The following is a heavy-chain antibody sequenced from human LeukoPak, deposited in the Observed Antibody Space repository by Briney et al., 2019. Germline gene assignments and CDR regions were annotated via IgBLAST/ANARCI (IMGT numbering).Heavy chain of an antibody. CDR2: IIPIFGTA. V-gene: IGHV1-69*05. CDR3: ARQVQLELRPYNWFDP. Sequence: SVKVSCKASGGTFSSYAISWVRQAPGQGLEWMGGIIPIFGTANYAQKFQGRVTITTDGSTSTAYMELSSLRSEDTAVYYCARQVQLELRPYNWFDPWGQGTLVTVSS. D-gene: IGHD1-7*01. CDR1: GGTFSSYA. J-gene: IGHJ5*02.